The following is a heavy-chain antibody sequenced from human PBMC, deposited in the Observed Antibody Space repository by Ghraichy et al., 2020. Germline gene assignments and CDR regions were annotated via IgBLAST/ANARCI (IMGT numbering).Heavy chain of an antibody. CDR1: GGSISNYY. Sequence: GSLRLSCTVSGGSISNYYWSWIRQPPGKGLEWIGYIYSSGTTTYNPSLESRVTILIDTSRTQISLKLSSVSAADTALYYCAREYHIGHDYWGQGTLVTVSS. J-gene: IGHJ4*02. CDR2: IYSSGTT. CDR3: AREYHIGHDY. V-gene: IGHV4-59*01.